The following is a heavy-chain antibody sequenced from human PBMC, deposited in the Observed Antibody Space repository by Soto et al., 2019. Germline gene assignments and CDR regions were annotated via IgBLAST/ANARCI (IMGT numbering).Heavy chain of an antibody. Sequence: QVQLVESGGGAVQPGRSLRLSCAASAFTFSGYGMHWVRQAPGKGLEWVTFIWYDGSKKYYADSVKGRFSISRDNSKNTLYLEMNSLRGEDTAVYHCVRDAQYSGYGDAFDLWGQGTMVTVSS. CDR2: IWYDGSKK. CDR3: VRDAQYSGYGDAFDL. CDR1: AFTFSGYG. J-gene: IGHJ3*01. V-gene: IGHV3-33*01. D-gene: IGHD5-12*01.